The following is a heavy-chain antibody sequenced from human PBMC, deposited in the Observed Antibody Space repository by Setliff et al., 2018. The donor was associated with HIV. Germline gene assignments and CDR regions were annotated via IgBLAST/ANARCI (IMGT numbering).Heavy chain of an antibody. J-gene: IGHJ5*02. CDR3: ANLWEVGA. CDR2: IKKDGSEI. V-gene: IGHV3-7*03. D-gene: IGHD1-26*01. Sequence: SCAASGFTFSNFCIDWVRQAPGKGLEWVATIKKDGSEIYYVDSVKGRFTISRDNARTSLYLEMSSLRVEDTAVYLCANLWEVGAWGQGTLVTVSS. CDR1: GFTFSNFC.